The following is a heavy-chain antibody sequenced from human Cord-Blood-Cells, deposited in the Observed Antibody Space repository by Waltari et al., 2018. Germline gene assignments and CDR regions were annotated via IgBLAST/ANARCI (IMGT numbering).Heavy chain of an antibody. D-gene: IGHD6-13*01. CDR3: AIYSSSWYDPDAFDI. V-gene: IGHV1-8*03. CDR2: MNTNSSNT. Sequence: QVQLVQSGAEVKKPGASVKVSCKASGYTFTSYDINWVRQATGQGLEWMGWMNTNSSNTGYAQQYQGRVTLTRNTHISPAYMELSRLRSEDTAVYYCAIYSSSWYDPDAFDIWGQGTMVTVSS. CDR1: GYTFTSYD. J-gene: IGHJ3*02.